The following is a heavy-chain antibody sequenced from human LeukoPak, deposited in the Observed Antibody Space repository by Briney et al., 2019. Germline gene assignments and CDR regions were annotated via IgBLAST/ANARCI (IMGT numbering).Heavy chain of an antibody. J-gene: IGHJ4*02. D-gene: IGHD5-24*01. Sequence: GRSLRLSCAASGFTFDDYAMHWVRQAPGKGLEWVAVISYDGSNKYYADSVKGRFTISRDNSKNTLYLQMNSLRAEDTAVYYCARGRPRDGYNYILTYSSYYFDYWGQGTLVTVSS. V-gene: IGHV3-30*01. CDR3: ARGRPRDGYNYILTYSSYYFDY. CDR2: ISYDGSNK. CDR1: GFTFDDYA.